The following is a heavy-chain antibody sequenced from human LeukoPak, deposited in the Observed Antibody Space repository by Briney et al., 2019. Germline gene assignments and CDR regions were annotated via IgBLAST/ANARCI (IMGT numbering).Heavy chain of an antibody. CDR1: VYTFTSHG. D-gene: IGHD6-13*01. CDR3: ARRSSSWDFDY. V-gene: IGHV1-18*04. J-gene: IGHJ4*02. CDR2: SSAYNGNT. Sequence: GASVKVSCKASVYTFTSHGSSWVRQDPRQGLEWPGWSSAYNGNTNYAQKLQGRVTMTTDKSKSPAHMELRSLKSDDTAVYFCARRSSSWDFDYWGQGTLVTVSS.